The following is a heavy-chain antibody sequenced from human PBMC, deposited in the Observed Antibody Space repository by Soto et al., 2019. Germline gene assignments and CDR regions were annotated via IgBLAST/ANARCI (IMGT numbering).Heavy chain of an antibody. CDR3: ARFTDFGSGTYGFDY. CDR2: IYHTGST. Sequence: TLSLTCVVSSDSITSNNWWSWVRQPPGKGLEWIGEIYHTGSTHYNPSLKSRVTISVDKSKNQFSLKLSSVTAADTAVYYCARFTDFGSGTYGFDYWGQGTLVTVSS. D-gene: IGHD3-10*01. CDR1: SDSITSNNW. J-gene: IGHJ4*02. V-gene: IGHV4-4*02.